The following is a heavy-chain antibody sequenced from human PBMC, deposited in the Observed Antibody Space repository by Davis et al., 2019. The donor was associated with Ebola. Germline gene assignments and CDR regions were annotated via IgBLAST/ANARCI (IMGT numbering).Heavy chain of an antibody. D-gene: IGHD2-8*02. CDR2: IYSGGST. J-gene: IGHJ5*02. V-gene: IGHV3-66*02. Sequence: GESLKISCAASGFTVSSNYMSWVRQAPGKGLEWVSVIYSGGSTYYADSVKGRFTISRDNSKNTLYLQMNSLRAEDTAVYYCARVNTGWFDPWGQGTLVTVPS. CDR3: ARVNTGWFDP. CDR1: GFTVSSNY.